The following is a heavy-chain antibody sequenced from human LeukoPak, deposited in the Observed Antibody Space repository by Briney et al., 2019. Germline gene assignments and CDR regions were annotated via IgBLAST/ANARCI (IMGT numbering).Heavy chain of an antibody. CDR1: GYSISSGYY. D-gene: IGHD6-13*01. CDR2: IYHSGST. Sequence: SETLSLTCTVSGYSISSGYYWGWIRQPPGKGLEWIGSIYHSGSTYYNPSLKSRVTISVDTSKNQFSLKLSSVTAADTAVYYCARDGIAAAGTGVRGQGTLVTVSS. CDR3: ARDGIAAAGTGV. V-gene: IGHV4-38-2*02. J-gene: IGHJ1*01.